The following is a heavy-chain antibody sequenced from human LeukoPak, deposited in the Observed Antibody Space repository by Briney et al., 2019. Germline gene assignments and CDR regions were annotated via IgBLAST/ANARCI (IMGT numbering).Heavy chain of an antibody. Sequence: PGGSLRLSCAASGFTFSSYAMSWVRQAPGKGLEWVSAISGSGGSTYYADSVKGRFTISRDNSKNTLYLQMNSLRAEDTAVYYCAKDPSRTLGFLASPSYYFDYWGQGTLVTVSS. D-gene: IGHD3-3*01. CDR2: ISGSGGST. V-gene: IGHV3-23*01. CDR1: GFTFSSYA. CDR3: AKDPSRTLGFLASPSYYFDY. J-gene: IGHJ4*02.